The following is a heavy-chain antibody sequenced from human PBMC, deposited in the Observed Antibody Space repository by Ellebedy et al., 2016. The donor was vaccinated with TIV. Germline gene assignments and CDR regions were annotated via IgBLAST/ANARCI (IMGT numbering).Heavy chain of an antibody. D-gene: IGHD1-14*01. J-gene: IGHJ3*02. V-gene: IGHV1-18*04. Sequence: ASVKVSCKTSGYSFTSNGVSWVRQAPGEGLEWMGWISGYNGQVDYAQKFQARLTMTTDASTSTAYMELRGLRSDDTAVYYCAREVMSVTTRGAFDIWGQGTMVTVSS. CDR3: AREVMSVTTRGAFDI. CDR2: ISGYNGQV. CDR1: GYSFTSNG.